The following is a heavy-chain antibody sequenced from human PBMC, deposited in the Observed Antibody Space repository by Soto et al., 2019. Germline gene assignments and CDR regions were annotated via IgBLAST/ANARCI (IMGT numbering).Heavy chain of an antibody. J-gene: IGHJ2*01. V-gene: IGHV3-13*01. Sequence: EVQLVESGGGLVQPGGSVRRSCAASGFTLSNYDMHWVRQVRGKGLEWVSAIGTAGDTYYPDSVKGRFTISREKAKNSLYLQMSSLRAGDSAVYYCTRATRWLQSRYFDLWGRGILVTVPS. D-gene: IGHD5-12*01. CDR2: IGTAGDT. CDR3: TRATRWLQSRYFDL. CDR1: GFTLSNYD.